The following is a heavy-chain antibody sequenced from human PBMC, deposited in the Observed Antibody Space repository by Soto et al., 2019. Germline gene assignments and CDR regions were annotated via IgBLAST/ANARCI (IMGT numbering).Heavy chain of an antibody. V-gene: IGHV4-59*01. CDR1: GASISSYY. Sequence: KPSETLSLTCSVCGASISSYYWTWIRQPPWGGLEWIGYMHHTQVTNDNPSLRGRVHMSIDTSMNQFSLRLTSVTAADTAVYYCARVPFAGYFDWLDPPGQGTLVNVS. D-gene: IGHD3-9*01. CDR2: MHHTQVT. J-gene: IGHJ5*01. CDR3: ARVPFAGYFDWLDP.